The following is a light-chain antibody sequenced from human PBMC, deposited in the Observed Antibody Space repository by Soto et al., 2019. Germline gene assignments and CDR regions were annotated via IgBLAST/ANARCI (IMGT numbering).Light chain of an antibody. CDR3: QAWDSSKGVV. CDR2: QDS. Sequence: SYELTQPPSVSVSPGQTASITCSGDKLGDKYACWYQQKPGQSPVLVIYQDSKRPSGIPERFSGSNSGNTATLTISGTQAMGEADYYCQAWDSSKGVVFGGGTKLTVL. CDR1: KLGDKY. V-gene: IGLV3-1*01. J-gene: IGLJ2*01.